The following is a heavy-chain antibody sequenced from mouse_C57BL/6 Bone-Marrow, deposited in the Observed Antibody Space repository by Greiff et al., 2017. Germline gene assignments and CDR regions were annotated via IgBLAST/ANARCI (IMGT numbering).Heavy chain of an antibody. CDR1: GFSLTSYA. CDR2: IWTGGGT. J-gene: IGHJ2*01. V-gene: IGHV2-9-1*01. D-gene: IGHD1-1*01. CDR3: ARNPLRTTTVVPYFDY. Sequence: VHLVESGPGLVAPSQSLSITCTVSGFSLTSYAISWVRQPPGKGLEWLGVIWTGGGTNYNSALKSRLSISKDNSKSQVFLKMNSLQTDDTARYYCARNPLRTTTVVPYFDYWGQGTTLTVSS.